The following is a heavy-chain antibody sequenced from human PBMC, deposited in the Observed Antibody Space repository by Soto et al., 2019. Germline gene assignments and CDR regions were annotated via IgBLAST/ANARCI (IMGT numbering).Heavy chain of an antibody. V-gene: IGHV1-69*08. CDR1: GGTFSSYT. CDR2: IIPILGIA. D-gene: IGHD4-17*01. J-gene: IGHJ4*02. CDR3: ARECHDYGGTSPCY. Sequence: QVQLVQSGAEVKKPGSSVKVSCKASGGTFSSYTISWVRQAPGQGLEWMGRIIPILGIANYAQKFQGRVTITADKSTSTAYMELSSLRSDDTAVYYCARECHDYGGTSPCYWGQGTLVTVSS.